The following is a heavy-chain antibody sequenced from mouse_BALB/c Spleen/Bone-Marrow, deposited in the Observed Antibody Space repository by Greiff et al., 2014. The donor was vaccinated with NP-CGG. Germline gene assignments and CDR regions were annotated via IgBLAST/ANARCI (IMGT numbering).Heavy chain of an antibody. J-gene: IGHJ4*01. Sequence: LQESGPDLVAPSQSLSITCTVSGFSLTLYGVHWVRQSPGKGLEWLVVIWSDGTTTYNSALKSRLSISKDNSKSQVFLKLNSLQTDDTAMYYCARHEKGYPYAMDYWGQGTSVTVSS. D-gene: IGHD2-2*01. CDR3: ARHEKGYPYAMDY. V-gene: IGHV2-6-2*01. CDR1: GFSLTLYG. CDR2: IWSDGTT.